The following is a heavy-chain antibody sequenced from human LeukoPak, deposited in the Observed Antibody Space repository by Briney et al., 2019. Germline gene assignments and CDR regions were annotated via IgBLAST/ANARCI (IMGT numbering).Heavy chain of an antibody. D-gene: IGHD5-12*01. CDR2: MYNSGST. CDR3: ARHPSGYDPFDR. V-gene: IGHV4-59*08. Sequence: SETLSLTCTVSGGSFSSYYWSWIRQPPGKGLEWIGHMYNSGSTNYNPSLKSRVTISVDTSKNQFSLKLTSVTAADTAVYYRARHPSGYDPFDRWGQGTLVTVSS. CDR1: GGSFSSYY. J-gene: IGHJ4*02.